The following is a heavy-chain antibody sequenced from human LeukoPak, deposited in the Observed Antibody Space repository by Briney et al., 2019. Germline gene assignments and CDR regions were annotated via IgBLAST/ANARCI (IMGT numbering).Heavy chain of an antibody. CDR3: ATDNYYGSGSYYRFDY. D-gene: IGHD3-10*01. CDR1: GYTLTESS. Sequence: EASVKVSCKVSGYTLTESSMHWVRQAPGKGLEWMGGFDPEDGETIYAQKFQGRVTMTEDTSTDTAYMELSSLRSEDTAVYYCATDNYYGSGSYYRFDYWGQGTLVTVS. J-gene: IGHJ4*02. V-gene: IGHV1-24*01. CDR2: FDPEDGET.